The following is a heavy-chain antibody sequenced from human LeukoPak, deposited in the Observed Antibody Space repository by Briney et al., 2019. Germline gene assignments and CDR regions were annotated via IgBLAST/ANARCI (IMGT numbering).Heavy chain of an antibody. CDR1: GFTFSSYW. Sequence: GGSLRLSCTASGFTFSSYWMHWVRQAPGKGLVRVSLINSDGSYTDFADSVKGRFTISRDNAQSTLYLQMNGLRAEDTAVYYCATEVRESGASSRNAFDIWGQGTVVSVSS. CDR3: ATEVRESGASSRNAFDI. J-gene: IGHJ3*02. D-gene: IGHD2-15*01. CDR2: INSDGSYT. V-gene: IGHV3-74*01.